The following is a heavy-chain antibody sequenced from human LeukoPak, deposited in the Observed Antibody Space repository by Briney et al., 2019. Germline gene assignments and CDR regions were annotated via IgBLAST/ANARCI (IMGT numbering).Heavy chain of an antibody. CDR2: INSDGSST. V-gene: IGHV3-74*01. CDR3: VRDPNYSENFDY. J-gene: IGHJ4*02. CDR1: GFTFSSYW. Sequence: PGGSLRLSCAASGFTFSSYWMHWVRQAPGKGLVWVSRINSDGSSTTYADSVKGRFTISRDNAKNTLYLQMNSLRAEDTAVYYCVRDPNYSENFDYWGQGALVTV. D-gene: IGHD2-21*01.